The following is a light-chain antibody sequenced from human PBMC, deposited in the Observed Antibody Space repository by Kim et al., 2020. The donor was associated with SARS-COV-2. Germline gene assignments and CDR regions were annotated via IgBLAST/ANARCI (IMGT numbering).Light chain of an antibody. Sequence: IVMTQSPDSLAVSLGERATLNCKSSQSVLYSSNNKNYLSWYQQKPGQPPKLLIYWASTRESGVPDRFSGSGSGTDFTLTISSLQAEDVEVYYCQQYYGSPITFGQGTRLEIK. CDR3: QQYYGSPIT. J-gene: IGKJ5*01. CDR2: WAS. CDR1: QSVLYSSNNKNY. V-gene: IGKV4-1*01.